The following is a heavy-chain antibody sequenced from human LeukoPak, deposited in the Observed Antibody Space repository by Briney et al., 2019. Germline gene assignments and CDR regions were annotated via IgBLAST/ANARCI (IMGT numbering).Heavy chain of an antibody. CDR1: GYTFTSYG. CDR2: IIPILGIA. Sequence: SVKVSCKASGYTFTSYGISWVRQAPGQGLEWMGRIIPILGIANYAQKFQGRVTITADKSTSTAYMELSSLRSEDTAVYYCAREKVVPAASYYYYYYGMDVWGQGTTVTVSS. V-gene: IGHV1-69*04. CDR3: AREKVVPAASYYYYYYGMDV. J-gene: IGHJ6*02. D-gene: IGHD2-2*01.